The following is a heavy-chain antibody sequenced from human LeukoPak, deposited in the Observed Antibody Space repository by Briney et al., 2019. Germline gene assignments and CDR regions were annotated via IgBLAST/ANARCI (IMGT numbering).Heavy chain of an antibody. Sequence: SETLSLTGTVSGGSISSYYWSWIRQPPGKGLEWIGYIYYNGSTNYNPSLKSRVTISVDTSKNQFSLKLSSVTAADTAVYYCARATTEGGSDPWGQGTLVTVSS. CDR2: IYYNGST. V-gene: IGHV4-59*12. CDR3: ARATTEGGSDP. J-gene: IGHJ5*02. CDR1: GGSISSYY. D-gene: IGHD4-11*01.